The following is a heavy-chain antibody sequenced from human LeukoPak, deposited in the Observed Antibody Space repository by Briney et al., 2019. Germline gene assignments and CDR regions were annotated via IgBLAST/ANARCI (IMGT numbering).Heavy chain of an antibody. J-gene: IGHJ6*02. CDR1: GFTFNIYA. CDR3: GKDRATIAYYGMDV. V-gene: IGHV3-23*01. CDR2: ISGSGGSK. Sequence: PGGSLRLSCAPSGFTFNIYAITWVPHAPEEGLEWVSAISGSGGSKHYADSVKGRFTISRDNSKNTLYLQMNSLRAEDTAVYYCGKDRATIAYYGMDVWGQGTTVTVSS. D-gene: IGHD5-12*01.